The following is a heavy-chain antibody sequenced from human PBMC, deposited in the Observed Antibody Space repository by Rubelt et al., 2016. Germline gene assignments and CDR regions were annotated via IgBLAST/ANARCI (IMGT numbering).Heavy chain of an antibody. CDR2: IYYSGST. J-gene: IGHJ4*02. CDR1: GGSISSSSYY. Sequence: QLQLQESGPGLVKPSETLSLTCTVSGGSISSSSYYWGWIRQPPGKGLEWIGSIYYSGSTYYNPSLKSRGTISGDTSKNQFSLKLSSVTAADTAVYYCARHVDVVVPAAMHYFDYWGQGTLVTVSS. CDR3: ARHVDVVVPAAMHYFDY. D-gene: IGHD2-2*01. V-gene: IGHV4-39*01.